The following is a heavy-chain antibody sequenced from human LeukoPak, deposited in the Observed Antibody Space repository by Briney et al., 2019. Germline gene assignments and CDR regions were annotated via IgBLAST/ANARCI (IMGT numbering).Heavy chain of an antibody. CDR1: GYTFTNYF. Sequence: ASVNVSCKASGYTFTNYFMHWVRQAPGQGLEWMGIINPSDGSTNYAQTFQGRVTMTRDTSTSTVYMELSSLRSEDTALYYCANAYYDTSGYVYFEYWGQGTLVTVSS. CDR2: INPSDGST. J-gene: IGHJ4*02. V-gene: IGHV1-46*01. CDR3: ANAYYDTSGYVYFEY. D-gene: IGHD3-22*01.